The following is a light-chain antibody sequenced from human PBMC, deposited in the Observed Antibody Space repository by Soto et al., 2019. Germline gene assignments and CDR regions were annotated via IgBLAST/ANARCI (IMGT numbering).Light chain of an antibody. CDR1: SGDIGDYNY. V-gene: IGLV2-14*01. CDR3: CSYTRSGTLI. Sequence: QSALTQPASVSGSPGQSITISCVGTSGDIGDYNYVSWYQQHPGKIPKVIIYDVSNRPSGVSYCFSGTKSGNTASLTVSGLQAEDEADYYCCSYTRSGTLIFGTG. J-gene: IGLJ1*01. CDR2: DVS.